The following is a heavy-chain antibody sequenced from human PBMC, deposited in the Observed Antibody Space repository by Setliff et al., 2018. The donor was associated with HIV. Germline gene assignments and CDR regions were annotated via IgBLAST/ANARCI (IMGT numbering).Heavy chain of an antibody. D-gene: IGHD2-8*01. V-gene: IGHV4-39*02. J-gene: IGHJ4*02. CDR2: VSYSGST. Sequence: SETLSLTCSVSGDSISTGTYYWGWIRQPPGKGLEWIGSVSYSGSTLYNPSLKSRVTISVDTSKNHFSLRLSSVTAADTAAYYCARGRGDIVLLVYTYPPDSWGQGKLVTVSS. CDR3: ARGRGDIVLLVYTYPPDS. CDR1: GDSISTGTYY.